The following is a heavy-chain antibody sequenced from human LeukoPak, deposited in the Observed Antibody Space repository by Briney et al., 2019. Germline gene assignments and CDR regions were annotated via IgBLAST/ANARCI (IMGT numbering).Heavy chain of an antibody. D-gene: IGHD3-10*02. CDR2: AGWAGGTT. J-gene: IGHJ4*02. CDR3: AKELDTMFFDY. Sequence: SGGSLRLSCATSGFNFDRYTIHWVRQAPGKGLEWVSLAGWAGGTTFYSDSVRGRFTISRDSGRKSVYLQMNSLTTDDTASYFCAKELDTMFFDYWGQGALVTVSS. V-gene: IGHV3-43*01. CDR1: GFNFDRYT.